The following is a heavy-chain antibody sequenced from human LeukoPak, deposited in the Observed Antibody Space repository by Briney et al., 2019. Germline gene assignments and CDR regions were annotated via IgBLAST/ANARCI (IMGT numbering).Heavy chain of an antibody. CDR2: INSDGSSR. V-gene: IGHV3-74*01. J-gene: IGHJ4*02. CDR1: GFTFSSNW. D-gene: IGHD5-24*01. Sequence: TGGSLRLSCAASGFTFSSNWMHWVRQAPGKGLVWVSRINSDGSSRSYADSVKGRFTISRDNAKNTLYLQMDSLRAEDAAVYYCTRPQDAYNSFDCWGQGTLVTVSS. CDR3: TRPQDAYNSFDC.